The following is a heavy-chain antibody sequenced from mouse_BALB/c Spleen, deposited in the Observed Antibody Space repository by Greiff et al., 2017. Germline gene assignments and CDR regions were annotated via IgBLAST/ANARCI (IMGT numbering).Heavy chain of an antibody. V-gene: IGHV5-17*02. CDR1: GFTFSSFG. CDR2: ISSGSSTI. Sequence: EVKLMESGGGLVQPGGSRKLSCAASGFTFSSFGMHWVRQAPEKGLEWVAYISSGSSTIYYADTVKGRFTISRDNPKNTLFLQMTSLRSEDTAMYYCASGYSWFAYWGQGTLVTVSA. D-gene: IGHD2-14*01. CDR3: ASGYSWFAY. J-gene: IGHJ3*01.